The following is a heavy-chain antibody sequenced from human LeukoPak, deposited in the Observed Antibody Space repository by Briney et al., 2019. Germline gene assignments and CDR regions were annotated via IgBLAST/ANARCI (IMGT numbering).Heavy chain of an antibody. CDR3: ASPVGATTVRAFDI. CDR1: GFTFGDYW. Sequence: GGSLRLSCAASGFTFGDYWMHWVRQAPGKGLEWVGRTRNEANIYTTKYAASVKGRFTISRDDSKNSLYLQMNSLKTEDTAVYYCASPVGATTVRAFDIWGQGTMVTVSS. D-gene: IGHD1-26*01. V-gene: IGHV3-72*01. CDR2: TRNEANIYTT. J-gene: IGHJ3*02.